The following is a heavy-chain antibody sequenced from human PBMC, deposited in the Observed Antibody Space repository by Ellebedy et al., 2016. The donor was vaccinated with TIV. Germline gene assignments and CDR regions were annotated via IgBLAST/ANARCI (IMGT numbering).Heavy chain of an antibody. CDR3: ARYYASGWNYFDC. V-gene: IGHV4-59*08. J-gene: IGHJ4*02. Sequence: MPSETLSLTCSVSGGSISSYFWSWIRQPQGKGLEWIGHISYSVSTDYNPSLKSRVAISVDTSKNQLSLRLSSVTAADTAVYYCARYYASGWNYFDCWGQGTLVTVSS. CDR2: ISYSVST. CDR1: GGSISSYF. D-gene: IGHD6-19*01.